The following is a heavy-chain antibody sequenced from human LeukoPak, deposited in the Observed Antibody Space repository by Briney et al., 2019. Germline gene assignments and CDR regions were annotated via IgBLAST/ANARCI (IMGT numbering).Heavy chain of an antibody. J-gene: IGHJ4*02. D-gene: IGHD2-21*01. CDR2: ISYDGSNK. Sequence: GGSLRLSCAASGFTFSSYAMHWVRQAPGKGLEWVAVISYDGSNKYYADSVKCRFSISRDNSKNTLYLQMNSLRAEDTAVYYCARGPSYCGTNCYYYFEYWGQGTLVTVSS. CDR3: ARGPSYCGTNCYYYFEY. V-gene: IGHV3-30-3*01. CDR1: GFTFSSYA.